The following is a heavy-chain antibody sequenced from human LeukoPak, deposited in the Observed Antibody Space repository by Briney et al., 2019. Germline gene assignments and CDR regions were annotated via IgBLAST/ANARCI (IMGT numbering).Heavy chain of an antibody. CDR2: IYYSGST. CDR3: ASGKSDSWFDY. V-gene: IGHV4-31*03. D-gene: IGHD6-13*01. Sequence: SQTLSLTCTVSGGXISSGGYYWSWIRQHPGKGLEWIGYIYYSGSTYYNPSLKSRVTISVDTSKNQFSLKLSSVTAADTAVCYCASGKSDSWFDYWGQGTLVTVSS. CDR1: GGXISSGGYY. J-gene: IGHJ4*02.